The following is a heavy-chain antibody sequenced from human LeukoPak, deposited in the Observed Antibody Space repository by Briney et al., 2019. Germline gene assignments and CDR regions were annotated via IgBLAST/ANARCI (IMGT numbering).Heavy chain of an antibody. Sequence: PSETLSLTCSVAAGSISTYHCGWIRQPAGKGLEWIGRIYASGGTNYNPSIKSRVTLSVGPCTNQFSLRLSSVTAADTAVYYCARRPNSGWYFDYWGQGTLVTVSS. D-gene: IGHD6-19*01. CDR1: AGSISTYH. J-gene: IGHJ4*02. CDR3: ARRPNSGWYFDY. V-gene: IGHV4-4*07. CDR2: IYASGGT.